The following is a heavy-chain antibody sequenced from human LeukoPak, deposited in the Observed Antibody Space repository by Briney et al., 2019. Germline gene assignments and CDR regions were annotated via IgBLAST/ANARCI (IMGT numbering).Heavy chain of an antibody. Sequence: SETLSLTCTVSGGSISSYYWSWIRQPPGKGLEWIGYIYYSGSTNYNPSLKSRVTISVDTSKNQFSLKLSSVTAADTAVYYCARASLLWFGNSNWFGPWGQGTLVTVSS. CDR2: IYYSGST. J-gene: IGHJ5*02. CDR1: GGSISSYY. CDR3: ARASLLWFGNSNWFGP. V-gene: IGHV4-59*01. D-gene: IGHD3-10*01.